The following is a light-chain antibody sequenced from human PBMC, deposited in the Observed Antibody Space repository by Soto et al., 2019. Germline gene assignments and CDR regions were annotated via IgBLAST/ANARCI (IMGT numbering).Light chain of an antibody. CDR1: SSDVGGYNY. Sequence: QSVLTQPRSVSGSPEQSVTISCTGTSSDVGGYNYVSWYQHHPGRAPKLMIYDVSERPSGVPDRFSGSKSGNTASLTISGLQAEDEAAYYCCSYAGSYTLVFGGGTKLTVL. CDR2: DVS. CDR3: CSYAGSYTLV. V-gene: IGLV2-11*01. J-gene: IGLJ2*01.